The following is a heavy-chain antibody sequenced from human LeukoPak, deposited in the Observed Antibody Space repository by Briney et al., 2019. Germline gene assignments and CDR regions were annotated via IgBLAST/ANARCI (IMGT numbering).Heavy chain of an antibody. CDR3: ARSIGLTGGGVDV. CDR1: GFTFSDYN. J-gene: IGHJ6*02. CDR2: ITNSGSTI. D-gene: IGHD3-9*01. Sequence: GGSLRLSCAAPGFTFSDYNMNWVRQAPGKGREWVSYITNSGSTIHYADSVRGRFTISRDNAKNSLYLQMNSLRAEDTAVYYCARSIGLTGGGVDVWGQGTTVTVSS. V-gene: IGHV3-11*01.